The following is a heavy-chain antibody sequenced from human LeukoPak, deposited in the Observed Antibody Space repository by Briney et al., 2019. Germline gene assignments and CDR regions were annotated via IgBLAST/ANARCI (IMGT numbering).Heavy chain of an antibody. CDR2: ISGSGNST. CDR3: AKQRGYGVSNYNDY. D-gene: IGHD5-12*01. V-gene: IGHV3-23*01. CDR1: GFTFSSYS. Sequence: GGSLRLSCAASGFTFSSYSMNWVRQAPGKGLEWVSTISGSGNSTYYADSVKGRFTISRDNSKNTLYLQMNSLRAEDTAVYYCAKQRGYGVSNYNDYWGQGTLVTVSS. J-gene: IGHJ4*02.